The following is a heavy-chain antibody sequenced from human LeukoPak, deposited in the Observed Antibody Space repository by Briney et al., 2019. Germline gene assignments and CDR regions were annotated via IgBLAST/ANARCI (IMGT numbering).Heavy chain of an antibody. Sequence: GRSLRLSCAASGFTFDDYAMHWVRQAPGKGLEWVSGISWNSGSIGYADSVKGRFTISRDNAKNPLYLQMNSLRAEDTALYYCAKDLYSSGWDAFDIWGQGTMVTVSS. CDR1: GFTFDDYA. CDR2: ISWNSGSI. J-gene: IGHJ3*02. D-gene: IGHD6-19*01. V-gene: IGHV3-9*01. CDR3: AKDLYSSGWDAFDI.